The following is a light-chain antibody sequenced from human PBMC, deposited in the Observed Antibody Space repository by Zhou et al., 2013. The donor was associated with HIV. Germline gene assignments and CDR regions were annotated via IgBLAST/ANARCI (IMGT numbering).Light chain of an antibody. J-gene: IGKJ5*01. CDR2: DTS. CDR1: QSLNSDY. V-gene: IGKV3-20*01. CDR3: QQYDSSPFT. Sequence: ENVLTQSPGTLSLSVGERATLSCRASQSLNSDYLAWYQHRPGQAPKLLIYDTSSRATGIPDRFSGSGSGTDFTLTISRLEPEDFAVFYCQQYDSSPFTFDQGTRLEIK.